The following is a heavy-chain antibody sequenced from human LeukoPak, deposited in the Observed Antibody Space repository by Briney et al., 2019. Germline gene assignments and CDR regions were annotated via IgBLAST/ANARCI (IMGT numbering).Heavy chain of an antibody. J-gene: IGHJ3*02. CDR2: INPNSGGT. V-gene: IGHV1-2*04. Sequence: ASVKASCKTSGYTFTDYYIHWVRQAPGQGLEWVGWINPNSGGTKYAQKFQDWVTMTRDTSIGTAYMELRRLTSDDTAMYYCARDRGRGGLSSAFDIWGQGTVVTVSS. CDR3: ARDRGRGGLSSAFDI. CDR1: GYTFTDYY. D-gene: IGHD3-16*01.